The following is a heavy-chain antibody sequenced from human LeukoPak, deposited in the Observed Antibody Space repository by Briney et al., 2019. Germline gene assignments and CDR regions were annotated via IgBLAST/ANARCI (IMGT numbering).Heavy chain of an antibody. CDR2: LYTSGST. CDR3: ARGGSSGYYYG. V-gene: IGHV4-4*07. D-gene: IGHD3-22*01. Sequence: SETLSLTCTVSGGSISSYYWSWIRQPAGNGLEWIGRLYTSGSTNYNPSLKSRVTMSVDTSKNQFSLKLTSMTAADTAVYYSARGGSSGYYYGWGQGTLVTVSS. CDR1: GGSISSYY. J-gene: IGHJ4*02.